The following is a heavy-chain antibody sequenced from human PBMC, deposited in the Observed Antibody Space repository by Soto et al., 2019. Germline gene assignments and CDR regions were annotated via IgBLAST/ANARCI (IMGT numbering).Heavy chain of an antibody. CDR1: VDSVSSYD. V-gene: IGHV4-4*07. Sequence: XGILALTFTVSVDSVSSYDWSGIRQTAGKGLEWIGRIYPSGSANYNPSFKSRVTMSVDTSKNQFSLKLSSVTAADTAVYYCARDRGRYCPTYSCQKGSYYGVDVWGQGTTVTVSS. CDR2: IYPSGSA. J-gene: IGHJ6*02. CDR3: ARDRGRYCPTYSCQKGSYYGVDV. D-gene: IGHD2-8*01.